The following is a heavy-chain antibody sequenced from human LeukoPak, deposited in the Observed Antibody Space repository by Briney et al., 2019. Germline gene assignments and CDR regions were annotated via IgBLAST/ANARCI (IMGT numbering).Heavy chain of an antibody. CDR2: INPNSGGT. Sequence: ASVKVSCKASGYTFTDYYMHWVRQAPGQGLEWMGWINPNSGGTNYAQKFQGRVTMTRDTSISTAYMELSRLRSDDTAVYYCARIPVWALIWYFDLWGRGTLVTVSS. CDR3: ARIPVWALIWYFDL. CDR1: GYTFTDYY. V-gene: IGHV1-2*02. J-gene: IGHJ2*01. D-gene: IGHD7-27*01.